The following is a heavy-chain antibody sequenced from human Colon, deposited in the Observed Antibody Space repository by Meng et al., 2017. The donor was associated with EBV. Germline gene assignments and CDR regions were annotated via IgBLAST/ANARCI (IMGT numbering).Heavy chain of an antibody. CDR1: GFIFSSYN. CDR2: ISSRSSYI. Sequence: EVLLVESGGGLVKSGGSLRLSCEASGFIFSSYNIDWVRQAPGKGLEWVASISSRSSYIYYADSVKGRFTISRDNANNSVSLQMNSLRADDTAVYYCARVLGASYTHPYDYWGQGTLVTVSS. J-gene: IGHJ4*02. V-gene: IGHV3-21*06. CDR3: ARVLGASYTHPYDY. D-gene: IGHD1-26*01.